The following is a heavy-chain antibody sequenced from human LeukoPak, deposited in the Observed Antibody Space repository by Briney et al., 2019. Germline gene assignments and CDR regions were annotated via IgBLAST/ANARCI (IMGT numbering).Heavy chain of an antibody. CDR2: IIPIFGTA. J-gene: IGHJ4*02. Sequence: EASVKVSCKASGGTFSSYAISWVRQAPGQGLEWMGGIIPIFGTANYAQKFQGRVTITADKSTSIAYMELSSLRSEDTAVYYCASLQGGYCSSTSCPEIDYWGQGTLVTVSS. CDR1: GGTFSSYA. D-gene: IGHD2-2*01. V-gene: IGHV1-69*06. CDR3: ASLQGGYCSSTSCPEIDY.